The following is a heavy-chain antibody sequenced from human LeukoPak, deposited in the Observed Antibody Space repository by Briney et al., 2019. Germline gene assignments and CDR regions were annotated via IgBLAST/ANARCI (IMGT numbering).Heavy chain of an antibody. CDR2: IKSKSERGTT. Sequence: GGSLRLSCAASGFTFSNGWMSWVRQAPGKGLEWVGRIKSKSERGTTDYAAPVKGRFTISRDGSTNAVYLHMNSLKTEDTAVYFCTSNLYCSTSSCYTLDNWGQGTLVAVSP. CDR1: GFTFSNGW. V-gene: IGHV3-15*01. D-gene: IGHD2-2*02. J-gene: IGHJ4*02. CDR3: TSNLYCSTSSCYTLDN.